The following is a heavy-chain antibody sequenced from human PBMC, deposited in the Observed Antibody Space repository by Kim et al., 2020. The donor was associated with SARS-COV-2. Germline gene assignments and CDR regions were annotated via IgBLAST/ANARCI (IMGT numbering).Heavy chain of an antibody. J-gene: IGHJ6*02. CDR1: GGTFNTYA. CDR3: AREGSSSLSVDYFYGMDV. Sequence: ASVKVSCKASGGTFNTYAISWVRQAPGQGLEWMGGIIPIFGTASYAQKFQGRVTITAHESTTTAYMELSSLRSEDTAVYYCAREGSSSLSVDYFYGMDVWGQGTGVTVSS. D-gene: IGHD2-2*01. CDR2: IIPIFGTA. V-gene: IGHV1-69*13.